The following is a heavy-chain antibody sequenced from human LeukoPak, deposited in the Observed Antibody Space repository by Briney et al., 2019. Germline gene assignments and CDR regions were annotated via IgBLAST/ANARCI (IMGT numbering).Heavy chain of an antibody. CDR3: AKSLYCSGGSCPSGSHYYMDV. CDR2: ITGSGGST. CDR1: GFTFSSYA. V-gene: IGHV3-23*01. D-gene: IGHD2-15*01. Sequence: PGGSLRLSCAGSGFTFSSYAMRWVRQAPGKGLEWVSGITGSGGSTYYADSVKGRFTISRDNSKNTLYLQMNSLRAEDTAVYYCAKSLYCSGGSCPSGSHYYMDVWGKGTTVTVSS. J-gene: IGHJ6*03.